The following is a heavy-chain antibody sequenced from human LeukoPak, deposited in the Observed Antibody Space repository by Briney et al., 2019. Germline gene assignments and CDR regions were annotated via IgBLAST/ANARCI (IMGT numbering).Heavy chain of an antibody. V-gene: IGHV1-2*02. Sequence: EASVKVSCKASGYTFTGYYMHWVRQAPGQGLEWMGWINPNSGGTNYAQKFQGGVTMTRDTSISTAYMELSRLRSDDTAVYYCARQYSGYDLYYYYYMDVWGKGTTVTVSS. D-gene: IGHD5-12*01. CDR2: INPNSGGT. CDR3: ARQYSGYDLYYYYYMDV. CDR1: GYTFTGYY. J-gene: IGHJ6*03.